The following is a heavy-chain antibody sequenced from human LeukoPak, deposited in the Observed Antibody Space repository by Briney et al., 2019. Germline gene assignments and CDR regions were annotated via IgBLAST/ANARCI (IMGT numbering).Heavy chain of an antibody. D-gene: IGHD3-3*01. CDR2: ITGSGDTT. Sequence: GGSLRLSCAASGFIFSNYAMSWVRQAPGKGLEWVSAITGSGDTTYYADSVKGRFTITRDNSKNTLYLQMNSLRAEDTAVYYCAKDNYDFWSGYDYWGQGTLVTVSS. V-gene: IGHV3-23*01. CDR3: AKDNYDFWSGYDY. CDR1: GFIFSNYA. J-gene: IGHJ4*02.